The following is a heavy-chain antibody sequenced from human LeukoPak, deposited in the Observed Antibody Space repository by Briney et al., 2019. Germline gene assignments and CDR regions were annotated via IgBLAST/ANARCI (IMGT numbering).Heavy chain of an antibody. Sequence: GGSLRLSCAASGFTFSSYEMNWVRQAPGKGLEWISYISSGDTTYYADSVKGRFTFSRDNAKKSLSLQMSSLRAEDTAVYYCASHSTIWGQGTLVTVSS. CDR2: ISSGDTT. V-gene: IGHV3-48*03. CDR3: ASHSTI. CDR1: GFTFSSYE. D-gene: IGHD5-18*01. J-gene: IGHJ4*02.